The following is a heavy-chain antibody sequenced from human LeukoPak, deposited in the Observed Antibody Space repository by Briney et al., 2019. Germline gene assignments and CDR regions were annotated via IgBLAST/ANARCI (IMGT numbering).Heavy chain of an antibody. CDR2: INPDGSQK. D-gene: IGHD2-8*01. J-gene: IGHJ4*02. Sequence: GESLRLSCAASGFSFSGAWMNWVRQAPGKGLEWVANINPDGSQKRFVDSVMGRFTMSRDNSKNTLYLQMNSLRAEDTAVYYCAKDTSIGRYCTNGVCSPFDYWGQGTLVTVSS. CDR3: AKDTSIGRYCTNGVCSPFDY. CDR1: GFSFSGAW. V-gene: IGHV3-7*03.